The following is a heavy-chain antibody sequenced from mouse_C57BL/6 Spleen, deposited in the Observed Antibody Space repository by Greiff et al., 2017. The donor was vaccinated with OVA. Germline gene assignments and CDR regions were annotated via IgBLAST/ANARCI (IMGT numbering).Heavy chain of an antibody. CDR3: SRWSDYYVSSYGGFAY. V-gene: IGHV1-72*01. CDR1: GYTFTSYW. CDR2: LDPNSGGT. D-gene: IGHD1-1*01. J-gene: IGHJ3*01. Sequence: VQLQQPGAELVKPGASVKLSCKASGYTFTSYWMHWVKQRPGRGLEWIGRLDPNSGGTKYNEKFKSKATLTVDKPSSTAYMQHSRLTSEASAVYYSSRWSDYYVSSYGGFAYWGQGTLVTVSA.